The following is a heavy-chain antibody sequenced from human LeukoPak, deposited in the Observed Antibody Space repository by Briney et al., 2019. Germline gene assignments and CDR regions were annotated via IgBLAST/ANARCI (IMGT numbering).Heavy chain of an antibody. CDR1: GFTFSSYD. CDR2: IGTAGDT. Sequence: GGSLRLSCAASGFTFSSYDMHWVRQATGEGLEWVSTIGTAGDTYYPGSVKGRFTISRENAKNSLYLQMNSLRAEDTAVYYCARYCGASSCYAGFDHWGQGSLVTVSS. V-gene: IGHV3-13*04. D-gene: IGHD2-2*01. J-gene: IGHJ4*02. CDR3: ARYCGASSCYAGFDH.